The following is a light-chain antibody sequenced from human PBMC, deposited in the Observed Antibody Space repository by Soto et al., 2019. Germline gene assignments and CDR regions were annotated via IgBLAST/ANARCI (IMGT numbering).Light chain of an antibody. V-gene: IGKV1-33*01. Sequence: DIQMTQSPSSLSAFVGDRVTITCQASQDISNYLNCYQQKPGKAPKLLIYDASNLETGVPSRFSGSGSGTDFTFTISSLQPEDIATYYCQQYDNPPFTFGHGTKVDIK. CDR3: QQYDNPPFT. J-gene: IGKJ3*01. CDR2: DAS. CDR1: QDISNY.